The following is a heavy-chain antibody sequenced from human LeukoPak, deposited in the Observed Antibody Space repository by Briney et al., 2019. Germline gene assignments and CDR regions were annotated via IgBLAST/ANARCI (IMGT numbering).Heavy chain of an antibody. CDR3: ARVDYSNWFDP. V-gene: IGHV3-53*01. CDR2: IYSGDTT. J-gene: IGHJ5*02. Sequence: GGSLRLSCAASRFSVSSKYMSWVRQAPGKGLEWVSVIYSGDTTYYADSVKCRFTISRESTKNRLYLQMNSLRVEDRAVYYCARVDYSNWFDPWGQGALVTVSS. CDR1: RFSVSSKY. D-gene: IGHD5-12*01.